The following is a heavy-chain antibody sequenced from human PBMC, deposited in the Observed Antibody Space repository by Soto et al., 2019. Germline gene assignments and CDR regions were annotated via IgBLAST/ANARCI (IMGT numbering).Heavy chain of an antibody. CDR3: ARDTFGGAYDFLH. CDR2: ISSGGST. V-gene: IGHV3-66*01. Sequence: EVQLVESGGGLVQPGGSLRLSCAASGFTVSSFYMTWVRQAPGKGLQWVAVISSGGSTYYADSVKGRFTISRDNSKNTLYLEMNSLRAEDTAEYYCARDTFGGAYDFLHGGQGTLVTVSS. CDR1: GFTVSSFY. D-gene: IGHD3-3*01. J-gene: IGHJ4*02.